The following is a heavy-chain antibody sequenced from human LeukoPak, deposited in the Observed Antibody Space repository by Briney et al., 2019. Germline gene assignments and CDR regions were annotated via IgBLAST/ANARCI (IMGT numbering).Heavy chain of an antibody. CDR3: ARDAGFLWFGELLEVGMGRTGPYYYYYMDV. Sequence: GGSLRLSCAASGFTFSSYWMSWVRQAPGKGLEWVANIKQDGSEKYYVDSVKGRFTISRDNAKNSLYLQMNSLRAEDTAVYYCARDAGFLWFGELLEVGMGRTGPYYYYYMDVWGKGTTVTVSS. D-gene: IGHD3-10*01. J-gene: IGHJ6*03. CDR2: IKQDGSEK. V-gene: IGHV3-7*01. CDR1: GFTFSSYW.